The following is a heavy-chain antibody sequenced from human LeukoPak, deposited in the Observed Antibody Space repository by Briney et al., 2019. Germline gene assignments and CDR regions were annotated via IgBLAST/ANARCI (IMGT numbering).Heavy chain of an antibody. D-gene: IGHD5-18*01. CDR1: GYTFTSYD. CDR3: ARARGYSYGYGVDY. CDR2: IIPIFGTA. V-gene: IGHV1-69*13. J-gene: IGHJ4*02. Sequence: VASVKVSCKASGYTFTSYDFNWLRQAPGQGLEWMGGIIPIFGTANYAQKFQGRVTITADESTSTAYMELSSLRSEDTAVYYCARARGYSYGYGVDYWGQGTLVTVSS.